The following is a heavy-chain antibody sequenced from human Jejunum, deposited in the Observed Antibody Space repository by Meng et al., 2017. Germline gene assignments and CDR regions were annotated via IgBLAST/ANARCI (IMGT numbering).Heavy chain of an antibody. CDR1: GGSIRTSTYY. J-gene: IGHJ4*02. CDR2: IDSSGSA. V-gene: IGHV4-39*07. Sequence: SETLSLTCTVSGGSIRTSTYYWGWIRQPPGNVLDWIGSIDSSGSAYYTPSLKSRVTISVDTSKRQFSLRLRSVTAADTAVYYCARDRSSSWYNYWGQGTLVTVSS. D-gene: IGHD6-13*01. CDR3: ARDRSSSWYNY.